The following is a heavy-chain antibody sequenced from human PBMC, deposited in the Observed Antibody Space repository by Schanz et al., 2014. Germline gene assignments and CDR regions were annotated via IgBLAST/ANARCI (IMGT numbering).Heavy chain of an antibody. J-gene: IGHJ6*03. V-gene: IGHV1-8*01. CDR1: GYNITSND. Sequence: QVHLVQSGAEVKKPGASVKVSCKASGYNITSNDVTWVRQATGQGLEWMGWMNPNSGNTGYAQKFQGRVTMTRNTSISTAYMKLSSLRSEDTAVYYCARLDTGMAVAGSVIDSYYYYMDVWGEGTTVTVSS. CDR3: ARLDTGMAVAGSVIDSYYYYMDV. CDR2: MNPNSGNT. D-gene: IGHD6-19*01.